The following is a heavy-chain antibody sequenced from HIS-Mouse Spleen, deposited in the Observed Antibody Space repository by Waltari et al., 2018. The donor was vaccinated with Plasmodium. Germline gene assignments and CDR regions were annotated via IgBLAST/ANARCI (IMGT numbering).Heavy chain of an antibody. CDR3: ARDRITGTSYFDY. D-gene: IGHD1-7*01. CDR1: GGSISSSSYY. V-gene: IGHV4-39*07. Sequence: QLQLQESGPGLVKPSETLSLTCTVSGGSISSSSYYWGWIRQPPGKGLEWIGCIYYSGGTYYNPSLKSRVTISVDTSKNQFSLKLSSVTAADTAVYYCARDRITGTSYFDYWGQGTLVTVSS. J-gene: IGHJ4*02. CDR2: IYYSGGT.